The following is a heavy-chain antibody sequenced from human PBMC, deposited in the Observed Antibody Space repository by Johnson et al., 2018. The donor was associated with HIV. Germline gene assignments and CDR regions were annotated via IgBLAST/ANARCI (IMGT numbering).Heavy chain of an antibody. V-gene: IGHV3-20*04. D-gene: IGHD1-20*01. J-gene: IGHJ3*02. CDR1: GFTFHDYA. Sequence: EVQLVESGGGVVRPGGSLRLSCAASGFTFHDYAMSWVRQAPGKGLEWVSGINWNGGSTGYADSVKGRFTISRDDATNSLYLQMHSLRTEDTALYYCARPNNWNPKGDAFDIWGQGTMVTVSS. CDR2: INWNGGST. CDR3: ARPNNWNPKGDAFDI.